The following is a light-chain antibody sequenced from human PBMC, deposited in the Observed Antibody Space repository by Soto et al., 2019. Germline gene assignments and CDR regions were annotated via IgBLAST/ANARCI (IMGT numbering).Light chain of an antibody. CDR1: QSVSSN. J-gene: IGKJ1*01. CDR3: QQYNNWPPT. Sequence: EIVMTQSPATLSVSPGERATLSCRASQSVSSNLAWYQQKPGQAPRLLINGASTRATGIPARFSGSGSGTEFTLTISSLQSEDFAVYYCQQYNNWPPTFGQGTKVEFK. CDR2: GAS. V-gene: IGKV3-15*01.